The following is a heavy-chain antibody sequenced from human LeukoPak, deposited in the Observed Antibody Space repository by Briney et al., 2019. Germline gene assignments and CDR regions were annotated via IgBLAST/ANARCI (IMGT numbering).Heavy chain of an antibody. D-gene: IGHD3-22*01. Sequence: GGSLRLSCAASGFTFSSYSMNWVRQAPGKGLEWVSYISSSSSTIYYADSVKGRFTISRDNVKNSLYLQMNSLRAEDTAVYYCARAPGPTYYYDSSGYAIWGQGTMVTVSS. V-gene: IGHV3-48*04. CDR3: ARAPGPTYYYDSSGYAI. CDR2: ISSSSSTI. CDR1: GFTFSSYS. J-gene: IGHJ3*02.